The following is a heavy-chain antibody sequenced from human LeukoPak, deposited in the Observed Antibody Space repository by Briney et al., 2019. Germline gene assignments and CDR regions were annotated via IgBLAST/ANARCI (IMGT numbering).Heavy chain of an antibody. Sequence: GGSLRLSCAASGFTFSSHAMSWVRQAPGKGLEWVSAISGSGGSTYYADSVKGRFTISRDNSKNTLYLQMNSLRAEDTAVYYCAKDLFYDSSGYYSFRDGMDVWGQGTTVTVSS. CDR3: AKDLFYDSSGYYSFRDGMDV. CDR1: GFTFSSHA. D-gene: IGHD3-22*01. J-gene: IGHJ6*02. CDR2: ISGSGGST. V-gene: IGHV3-23*01.